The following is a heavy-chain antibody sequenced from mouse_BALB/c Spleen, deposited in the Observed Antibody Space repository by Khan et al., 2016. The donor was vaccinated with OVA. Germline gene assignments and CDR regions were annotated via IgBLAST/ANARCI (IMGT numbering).Heavy chain of an antibody. CDR1: GHTFTKFG. J-gene: IGHJ4*01. CDR2: INTYTGEP. V-gene: IGHV9-3-1*01. Sequence: QIQLVQSGPEVKKPGETVKISCKASGHTFTKFGMNWVKQAPGKGLKWMGWINTYTGEPTYADDFNGRFAFSLENSASTAYLQINNLKNEDTATYFCARPPSLSYVLDNWGQGTSVTVSS. CDR3: ARPPSLSYVLDN.